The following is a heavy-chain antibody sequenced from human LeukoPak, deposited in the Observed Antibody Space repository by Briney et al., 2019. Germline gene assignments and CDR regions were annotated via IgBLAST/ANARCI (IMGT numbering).Heavy chain of an antibody. CDR1: GGSISSYY. Sequence: PSETLSLTCTVSGGSISSYYWSWIRQPAGRGLEWIGRIYTSGSTNYNPSLKSRVTISVDASKNEFSLKLSSVTAADTAVYYCARTTHYDSSGPYYWGQGTLVTVSS. V-gene: IGHV4-4*07. D-gene: IGHD3-22*01. J-gene: IGHJ4*02. CDR3: ARTTHYDSSGPYY. CDR2: IYTSGST.